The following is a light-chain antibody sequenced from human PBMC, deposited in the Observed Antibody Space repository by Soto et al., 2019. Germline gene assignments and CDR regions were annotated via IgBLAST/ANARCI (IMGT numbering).Light chain of an antibody. CDR1: SSDVGGYNY. J-gene: IGLJ2*01. Sequence: QSALTQPPSASGSPGQSVTISCTGTSSDVGGYNYVSWYQQNPGKAPKLMIYEVSKRPSGVPDRFSGSKSGNTASLAVSGLQPEEEADYYCSSYAGSNFVVFGGGTKHPVL. V-gene: IGLV2-8*01. CDR3: SSYAGSNFVV. CDR2: EVS.